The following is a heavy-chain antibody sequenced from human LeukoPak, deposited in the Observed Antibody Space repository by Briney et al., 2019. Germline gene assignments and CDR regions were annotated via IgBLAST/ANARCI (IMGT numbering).Heavy chain of an antibody. V-gene: IGHV3-23*01. CDR2: ISGSGGST. CDR1: GFTFSSYA. J-gene: IGHJ4*02. D-gene: IGHD3-16*02. CDR3: AKSIMITSGGVIVIPNYYFDY. Sequence: PGGSLRLSCAASGFTFSSYAMSWVRQAPGKGLEWVSAISGSGGSTYYADSVKGRFTISRDNSKNTLYLQMNSLRAEDTAVYYCAKSIMITSGGVIVIPNYYFDYWGQGTLVTVSS.